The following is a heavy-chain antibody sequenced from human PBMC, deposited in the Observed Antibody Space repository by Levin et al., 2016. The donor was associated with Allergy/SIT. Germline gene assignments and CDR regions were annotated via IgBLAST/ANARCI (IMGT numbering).Heavy chain of an antibody. CDR3: ARAIYYESSGYADYFDY. CDR1: GYTFTRYY. V-gene: IGHV1-46*01. CDR2: INPSGGSA. Sequence: ASVKVSCKASGYTFTRYYMHWVRQAPGQGPEWMGIINPSGGSASYAQKFQGRVTMTRDTSTSTVFMEMSSLRSEDTAVYYCARAIYYESSGYADYFDYWGQGTLVTVSS. D-gene: IGHD3-22*01. J-gene: IGHJ4*02.